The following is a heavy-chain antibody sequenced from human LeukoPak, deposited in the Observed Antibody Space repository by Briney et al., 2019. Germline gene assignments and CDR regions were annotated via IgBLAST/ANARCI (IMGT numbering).Heavy chain of an antibody. CDR2: MYTSGST. D-gene: IGHD6-13*01. J-gene: IGHJ6*03. Sequence: TSMSLSLSWTVSGEAISNDFGNWSRKPAGKGLEWIGRMYTSGSTHYNPSLKSRVTMSLDTSKNQFSLKLSSVTAADTAVYYCAREDSSSWKYYSYYMDVWGKGTTVTVS. V-gene: IGHV4-4*07. CDR1: GEAISNDF. CDR3: AREDSSSWKYYSYYMDV.